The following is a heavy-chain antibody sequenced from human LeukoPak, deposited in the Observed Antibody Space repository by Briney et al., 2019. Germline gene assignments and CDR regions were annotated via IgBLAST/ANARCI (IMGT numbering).Heavy chain of an antibody. V-gene: IGHV3-30*01. D-gene: IGHD1-1*01. CDR2: ISYDGSNK. J-gene: IGHJ6*03. CDR1: GFTFSSYA. CDR3: ARVPGTTVGNYCYYMDV. Sequence: PGSSLRLSCAAAGFTFSSYAMHWVRPAPGKGLEWVAVISYDGSNKYYADSVKGRSTITRNNSKNTLYLQINIRGADDTAEYCCARVPGTTVGNYCYYMDVWGKGTTVTVSS.